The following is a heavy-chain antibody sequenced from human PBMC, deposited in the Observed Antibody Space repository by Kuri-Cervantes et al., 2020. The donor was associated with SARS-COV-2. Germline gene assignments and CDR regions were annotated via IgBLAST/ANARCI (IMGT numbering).Heavy chain of an antibody. Sequence: LTRAPSGVTLYDYAMHWVRQAPGKGQEWVSLISWDGGSTYYADSMKGRFTISRDNSKNSLYLQMNSLRAEDTALYYCAKDGECSSSRCYYMDVWGKGTTVTVSS. CDR2: ISWDGGST. D-gene: IGHD2-2*01. CDR1: GVTLYDYA. CDR3: AKDGECSSSRCYYMDV. V-gene: IGHV3-43D*03. J-gene: IGHJ6*03.